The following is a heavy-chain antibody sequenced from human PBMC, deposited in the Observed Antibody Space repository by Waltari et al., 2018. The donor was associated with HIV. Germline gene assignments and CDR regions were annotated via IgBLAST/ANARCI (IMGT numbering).Heavy chain of an antibody. Sequence: EVQLVESGGGLVQPGGSLRLSCAASGFTFSTYWMNWFCQIPTKGLEWVANIKDDGREEYYVDAVKGRFTISRDNAKNSLYLQMNSLRVEDTAVYYCARLVYTGSYIDSFDIWGQGTKATVSS. CDR3: ARLVYTGSYIDSFDI. D-gene: IGHD1-26*01. CDR2: IKDDGREE. V-gene: IGHV3-7*01. CDR1: GFTFSTYW. J-gene: IGHJ3*02.